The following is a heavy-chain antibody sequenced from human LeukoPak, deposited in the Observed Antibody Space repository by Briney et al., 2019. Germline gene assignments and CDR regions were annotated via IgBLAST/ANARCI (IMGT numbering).Heavy chain of an antibody. D-gene: IGHD6-6*01. J-gene: IGHJ5*02. Sequence: PSETLSLTCTVSGGSVTSGSYYWSWIRQPPGKGLEWIGYIYYSGRTNYNPSLKSRVTISVDTSKNQFSLKLSSVTAADTAVYYCARDSSSSISWFDPWGQGTLVTVSS. CDR1: GGSVTSGSYY. CDR3: ARDSSSSISWFDP. V-gene: IGHV4-61*01. CDR2: IYYSGRT.